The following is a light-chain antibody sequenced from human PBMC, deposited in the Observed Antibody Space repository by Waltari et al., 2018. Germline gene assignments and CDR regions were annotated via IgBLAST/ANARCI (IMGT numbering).Light chain of an antibody. CDR2: QDT. Sequence: SYELTQSPSVSVSPGQTASIPCPVDGLGYKFISWYQQKPGQSPVLVLYQDTKRPSGIPERFAGSTSGITATLTISGTQAMDEADYYCQAWDSYTAVFGGGTKLTVL. J-gene: IGLJ3*02. CDR3: QAWDSYTAV. CDR1: GLGYKF. V-gene: IGLV3-1*01.